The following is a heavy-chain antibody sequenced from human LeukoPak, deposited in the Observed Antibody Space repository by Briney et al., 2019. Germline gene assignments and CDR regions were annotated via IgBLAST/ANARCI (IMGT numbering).Heavy chain of an antibody. CDR3: VKDIVVVPAAGNWFDP. D-gene: IGHD2-2*01. J-gene: IGHJ5*02. V-gene: IGHV3-23*01. Sequence: GSLRLSCAASGFTFSSYAMNWVRQAPGKGLEWVSAISGSSGSTYYADSVKGRFTISRDNSQNTLYLQMNSLRAEGTAVYYCVKDIVVVPAAGNWFDPWGQGTLVTVSS. CDR2: ISGSSGST. CDR1: GFTFSSYA.